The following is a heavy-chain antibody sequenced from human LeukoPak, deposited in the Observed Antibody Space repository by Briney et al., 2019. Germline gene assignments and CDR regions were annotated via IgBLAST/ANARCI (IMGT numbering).Heavy chain of an antibody. CDR3: ARHPGLRYSCGVEYWFDP. CDR1: GYTFTSYG. CDR2: ISAYNGNT. J-gene: IGHJ5*02. V-gene: IGHV1-18*04. Sequence: ASVKVSCKASGYTFTSYGISWVRQAPGQGLEWMGWISAYNGNTNYAQKLQGRVTMTTDTSTSTAYMELRSLRSDDTAVYYCARHPGLRYSCGVEYWFDPWGQGTLVTVSS. D-gene: IGHD5-18*01.